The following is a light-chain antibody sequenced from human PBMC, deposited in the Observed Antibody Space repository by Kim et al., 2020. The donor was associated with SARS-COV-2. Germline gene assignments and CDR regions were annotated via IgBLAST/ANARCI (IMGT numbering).Light chain of an antibody. J-gene: IGLJ1*01. Sequence: RVNITWTGSNSNSGAGYYVHWYNQLPGTAPKLLIYSNNNRPSGVPDRFSGSKSGTSASLAITGLQPEDEADYYCQSYDDSLRGYVFGTGTKVTVL. CDR2: SNN. CDR3: QSYDDSLRGYV. V-gene: IGLV1-40*01. CDR1: NSNSGAGYY.